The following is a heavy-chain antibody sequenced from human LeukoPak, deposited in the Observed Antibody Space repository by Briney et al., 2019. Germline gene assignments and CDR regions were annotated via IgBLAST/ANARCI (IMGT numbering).Heavy chain of an antibody. J-gene: IGHJ4*02. Sequence: PSETLSLTCTVSGGSISSTSYYWGCIRQPPGKGLEWIGSIYYSGSTYYNPSLKSRVTISVDTSKNQFSLKLSSVTAADTAVYYCARTEVDYYFDYWGQGTLVTVSS. V-gene: IGHV4-39*07. D-gene: IGHD5-12*01. CDR1: GGSISSTSYY. CDR3: ARTEVDYYFDY. CDR2: IYYSGST.